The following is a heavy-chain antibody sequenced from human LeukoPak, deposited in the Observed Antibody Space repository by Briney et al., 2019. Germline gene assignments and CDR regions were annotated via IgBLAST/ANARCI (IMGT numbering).Heavy chain of an antibody. CDR1: GYTFTFYY. D-gene: IGHD3-3*01. CDR3: ARFSFRSGKNAFDI. CDR2: INPNDGST. V-gene: IGHV1-46*01. J-gene: IGHJ3*02. Sequence: ASVKVSCKASGYTFTFYYIHWVRQAPGQGLEWMGIINPNDGSTSYAQKLQGRVTMTTDTSTSTVYMELRSLRSDDTAVYYCARFSFRSGKNAFDIWGQGTMVTVSS.